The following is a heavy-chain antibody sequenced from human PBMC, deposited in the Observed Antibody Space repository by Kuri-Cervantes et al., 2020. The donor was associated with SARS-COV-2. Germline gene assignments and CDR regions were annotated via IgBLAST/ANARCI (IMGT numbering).Heavy chain of an antibody. J-gene: IGHJ3*02. Sequence: SLKISCAASGFTFSDYYMTWIRQAPGKGLEWVSYISSSGSTIYYADSVKGRFTISRDNAKNSLYLQMNSLRDEDTAVYYCATSTPISIRYCGGGCNKGAFDIWGQGTKVTVSS. D-gene: IGHD2-21*02. CDR3: ATSTPISIRYCGGGCNKGAFDI. CDR2: ISSSGSTI. V-gene: IGHV3-11*04. CDR1: GFTFSDYY.